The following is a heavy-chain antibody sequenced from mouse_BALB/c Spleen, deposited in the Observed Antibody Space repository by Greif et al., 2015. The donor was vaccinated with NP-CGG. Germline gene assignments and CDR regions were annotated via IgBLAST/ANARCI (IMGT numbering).Heavy chain of an antibody. CDR1: GFNIKDTY. CDR3: VIYYYGWYFDV. CDR2: IDPANGNT. D-gene: IGHD1-1*01. J-gene: IGHJ1*01. Sequence: EVQLQQSGAELVNPGASVKLSCTASGFNIKDTYMHWVKQRPEQGLEWIGRIDPANGNTKYDPKFQGKATITADTSSNPASLQLSSLTSEDTAVYYCVIYYYGWYFDVWGAGTTVTVAS. V-gene: IGHV14-3*02.